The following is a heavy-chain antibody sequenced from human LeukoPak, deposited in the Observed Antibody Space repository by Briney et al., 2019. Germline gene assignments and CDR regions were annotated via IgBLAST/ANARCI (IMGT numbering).Heavy chain of an antibody. Sequence: GGSLRLSCAASGFTFSSYEMNWVRQAPRKGLEWVSYISSSGNKIYYADSVKGRFTISRDNAKNSLYLQMNSLRAEDTAVYYCVRDDLGGYRYGSYWGQGTLVTVSS. CDR2: ISSSGNKI. D-gene: IGHD5-18*01. CDR3: VRDDLGGYRYGSY. J-gene: IGHJ4*02. V-gene: IGHV3-48*03. CDR1: GFTFSSYE.